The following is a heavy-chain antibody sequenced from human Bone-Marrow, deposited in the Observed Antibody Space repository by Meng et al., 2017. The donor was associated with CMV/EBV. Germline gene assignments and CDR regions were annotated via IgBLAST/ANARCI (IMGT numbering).Heavy chain of an antibody. J-gene: IGHJ4*02. CDR2: IKQDGSEK. D-gene: IGHD2-2*01. V-gene: IGHV3-7*01. CDR1: GFTFSSYW. Sequence: GGSLRLSCAASGFTFSSYWMSWVRQAPGKGLEWVANIKQDGSEKYYVDSVKGRFSISRDNSKKSVFLQMNSLRVEDTAVYYCVRGGEHCTKTSCFYWGQGTQVTVSS. CDR3: VRGGEHCTKTSCFY.